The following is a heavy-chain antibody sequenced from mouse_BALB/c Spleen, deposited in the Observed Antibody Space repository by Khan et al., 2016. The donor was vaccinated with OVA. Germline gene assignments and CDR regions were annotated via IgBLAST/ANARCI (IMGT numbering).Heavy chain of an antibody. Sequence: QVQLKESGPGLVAPSQSLSITCTVSGFSLTSYGVPWVRQPPGKGLEWLGVIWAGGSTNYNSALMSRLSISKDNSKSQVFIKRNSLQTDDTAMYYCTRLEDIWGQGTTLTVSS. J-gene: IGHJ2*01. V-gene: IGHV2-9*02. D-gene: IGHD1-3*01. CDR2: IWAGGST. CDR3: TRLEDI. CDR1: GFSLTSYG.